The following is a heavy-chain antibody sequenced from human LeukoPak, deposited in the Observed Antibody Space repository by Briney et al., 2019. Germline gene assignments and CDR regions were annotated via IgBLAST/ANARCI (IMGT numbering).Heavy chain of an antibody. CDR2: INHSGST. V-gene: IGHV4-34*01. CDR3: ARGTWEDLAPIDY. Sequence: PSETLSLTCAVYGGSFSGYYWSWIRQPPGKGLEWIGEINHSGSTNYNPSLKSRVTISVDTSKNQFSLKLSSVTAADTAVYYCARGTWEDLAPIDYWGQGTLVTVSS. CDR1: GGSFSGYY. J-gene: IGHJ4*02. D-gene: IGHD1-26*01.